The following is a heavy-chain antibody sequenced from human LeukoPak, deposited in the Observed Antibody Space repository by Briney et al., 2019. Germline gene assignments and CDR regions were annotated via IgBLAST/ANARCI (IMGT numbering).Heavy chain of an antibody. CDR2: ISWNSGSI. V-gene: IGHV3-9*01. J-gene: IGHJ4*02. Sequence: GRSLRLSCAASGFTFDDYAMHWVRQAPGKGLEWVSGISWNSGSIGYADSVKGRFTISRDNAKNSLYLQMNSLRAEDTALYYCAKEREGYSGYDSFDYWGQGTLVTVSS. CDR1: GFTFDDYA. CDR3: AKEREGYSGYDSFDY. D-gene: IGHD5-12*01.